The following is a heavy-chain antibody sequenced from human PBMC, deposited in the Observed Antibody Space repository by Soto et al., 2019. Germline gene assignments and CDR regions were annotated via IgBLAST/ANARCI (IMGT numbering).Heavy chain of an antibody. J-gene: IGHJ3*02. CDR3: VRETVIKVYYDSSGYYNDAFDI. Sequence: QVQLVQSGAEVKKPGSSVKVSCKASGGTFSSYAISWVRQAPGQGLEWMGGIIPIFGTANYAQKFQGRVTITADESTSTAYMELSSLRSEDTAVYYCVRETVIKVYYDSSGYYNDAFDIWGQGTMVTVSS. CDR2: IIPIFGTA. V-gene: IGHV1-69*01. CDR1: GGTFSSYA. D-gene: IGHD3-22*01.